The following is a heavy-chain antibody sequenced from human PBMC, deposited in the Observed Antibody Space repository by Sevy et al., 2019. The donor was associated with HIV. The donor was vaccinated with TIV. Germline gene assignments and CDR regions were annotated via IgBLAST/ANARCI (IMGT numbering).Heavy chain of an antibody. CDR2: ISSSGSTI. V-gene: IGHV3-11*01. CDR1: GFTFSDYY. Sequence: GGSLRLSCAASGFTFSDYYMSWVRQAPGKGLEWVSYISSSGSTIYYADSVKGRFTISRDNAKNSLYLQMNSLRAEDTAVYYCARDPTYYDFWSGYYTGWFDPWGQGTLVTVFS. D-gene: IGHD3-3*01. CDR3: ARDPTYYDFWSGYYTGWFDP. J-gene: IGHJ5*02.